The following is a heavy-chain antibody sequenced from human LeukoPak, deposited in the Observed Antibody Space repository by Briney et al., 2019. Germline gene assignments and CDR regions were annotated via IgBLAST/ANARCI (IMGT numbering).Heavy chain of an antibody. CDR2: LYYTGST. Sequence: SETLSLTCSVSGGSISSHYWSWIRQTPGKGLEWIGYLYYTGSTNYNPSLKSRVIISVDTSKNQFSLKLSSVTAADTALYYCARLGGYCSLFDYWGQGILVTVSS. CDR3: ARLGGYCSLFDY. J-gene: IGHJ4*02. CDR1: GGSISSHY. V-gene: IGHV4-59*08. D-gene: IGHD2-21*01.